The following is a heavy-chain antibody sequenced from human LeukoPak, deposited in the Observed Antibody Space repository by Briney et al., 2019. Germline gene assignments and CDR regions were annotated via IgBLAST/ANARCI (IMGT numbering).Heavy chain of an antibody. Sequence: SETLSLTCSVSGGSVSSDSYFWNWVRQPPGKGLEWIGYIYHSGSTYYNPSLKSRVTISVDRSKNQFSLKLSSVTAADTAVYYCARSHEEFKDFWSGYYFDYWGQGTLVTVSS. CDR1: GGSVSSDSYF. CDR2: IYHSGST. V-gene: IGHV4-30-2*01. CDR3: ARSHEEFKDFWSGYYFDY. J-gene: IGHJ4*02. D-gene: IGHD3-3*01.